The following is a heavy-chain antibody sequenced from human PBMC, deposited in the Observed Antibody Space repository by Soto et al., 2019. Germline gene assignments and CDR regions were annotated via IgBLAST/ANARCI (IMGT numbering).Heavy chain of an antibody. J-gene: IGHJ4*02. CDR1: GGSISSYY. CDR2: IYYSGST. CDR3: ARGRIYDFWSGYYSLDFPFDY. V-gene: IGHV4-59*01. D-gene: IGHD3-3*01. Sequence: SETLSLTCTVSGGSISSYYWSWIRQPPGKGLEWIGYIYYSGSTNYNPSLKSRGTISVDTSKHQFSLKLSSVTAADTAVYYCARGRIYDFWSGYYSLDFPFDYWGQGTLVTVSS.